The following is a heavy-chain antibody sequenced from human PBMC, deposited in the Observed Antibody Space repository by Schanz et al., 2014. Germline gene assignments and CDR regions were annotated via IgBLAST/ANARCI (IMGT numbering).Heavy chain of an antibody. CDR1: GFTFSSYA. V-gene: IGHV3-23*01. D-gene: IGHD1-1*01. CDR2: ISGSGGNT. CDR3: AKKVPAYNPFDS. Sequence: EVQLLESGGGLVQPGGSLRLSCAASGFTFSSYAMSWVRQAPGRGLEWVSIISGSGGNTYYADAVRGRFTISRDNSKNTLYLQMDSLRAEDTAVYFCAKKVPAYNPFDSWGQGTLVTVSS. J-gene: IGHJ4*02.